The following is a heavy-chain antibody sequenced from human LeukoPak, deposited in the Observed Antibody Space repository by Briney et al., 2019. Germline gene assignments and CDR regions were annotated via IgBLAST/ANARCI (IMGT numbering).Heavy chain of an antibody. CDR1: GFTFSSYG. CDR2: ISYDGSSI. J-gene: IGHJ4*02. V-gene: IGHV3-30*18. Sequence: GRSLRLSCAASGFTFSSYGMHWVRQAPAKGLEWVAVISYDGSSIYYGDSVRGRFTISRDNSENTLYLQMNSLRAEDTAVYYCAKDRSSSWSFDYWGQGTLVTVSS. CDR3: AKDRSSSWSFDY. D-gene: IGHD6-13*01.